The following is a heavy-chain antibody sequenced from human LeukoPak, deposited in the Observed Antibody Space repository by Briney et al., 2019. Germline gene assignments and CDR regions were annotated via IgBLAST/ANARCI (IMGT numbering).Heavy chain of an antibody. D-gene: IGHD3-10*01. CDR2: MNPNSGNT. V-gene: IGHV1-8*01. J-gene: IGHJ4*02. Sequence: ASVKVSCKASGYTFTSYDINWVRQATGQGLEWMGWMNPNSGNTGYAQKFQGRVTMTRNTSISTAYMELSSLRSEDTAVYYCARGNRPWGSGEYWGQGTLVTVSS. CDR3: ARGNRPWGSGEY. CDR1: GYTFTSYD.